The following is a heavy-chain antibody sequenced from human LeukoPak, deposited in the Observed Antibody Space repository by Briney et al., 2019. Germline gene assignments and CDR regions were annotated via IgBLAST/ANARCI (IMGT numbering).Heavy chain of an antibody. CDR3: ARDSTWIDY. Sequence: GGSLRLSCAASGFTFNTHGMHWVRQAPGKGLEWVAVVWYDGINKYYADSVKGRFTIPRDNSKNTLYLQMNSLRAEDTAVYYCARDSTWIDYWGQGTLVTVSS. V-gene: IGHV3-33*01. CDR2: VWYDGINK. D-gene: IGHD5-12*01. J-gene: IGHJ4*02. CDR1: GFTFNTHG.